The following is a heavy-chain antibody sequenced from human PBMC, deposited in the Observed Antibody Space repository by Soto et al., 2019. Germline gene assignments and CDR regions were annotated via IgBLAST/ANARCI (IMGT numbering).Heavy chain of an antibody. V-gene: IGHV4-61*01. D-gene: IGHD3-22*01. CDR2: VFYSGST. CDR1: GGSVSSGSYY. CDR3: ARGNYYDSSGYYPPYFQH. J-gene: IGHJ1*01. Sequence: PSETLSLTCTVSGGSVSSGSYYWSWIRQPPGKGLEWIGYVFYSGSTNYNPSLKSRVTISVDTSKEQFSLRLTSVTAADTAVYYCARGNYYDSSGYYPPYFQHWGQGTLVTVSS.